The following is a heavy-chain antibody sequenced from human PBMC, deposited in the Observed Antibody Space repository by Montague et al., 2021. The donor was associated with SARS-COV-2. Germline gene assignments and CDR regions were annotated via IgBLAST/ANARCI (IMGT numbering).Heavy chain of an antibody. CDR2: IWYDGSRK. Sequence: SLRLSCAASGFTFSTSGMHWVRQAPGKGLEWVALIWYDGSRKYYADSVKDRFTVSRDNSKNTVYLQMNSLAGEDAAVYYCVTDVGWGKMEYWGQGTLVTVSS. D-gene: IGHD3-16*01. V-gene: IGHV3-33*01. J-gene: IGHJ4*02. CDR1: GFTFSTSG. CDR3: VTDVGWGKMEY.